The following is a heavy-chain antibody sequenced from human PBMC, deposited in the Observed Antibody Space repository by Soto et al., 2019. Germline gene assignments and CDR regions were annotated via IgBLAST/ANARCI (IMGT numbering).Heavy chain of an antibody. CDR2: IYYSGST. J-gene: IGHJ6*02. Sequence: SETLSLTCTVSGGSISSGDYYWSWIRQPPGKGLEWIGYIYYSGSTYYNPSLKSRVTILVDTSKNQFSLKLSSVTAADTAVYYCARDLIGPPQYRSSTSCHRIYYYYYGMDVWGQGTTVTVSS. V-gene: IGHV4-30-4*01. CDR3: ARDLIGPPQYRSSTSCHRIYYYYYGMDV. CDR1: GGSISSGDYY. D-gene: IGHD2-2*01.